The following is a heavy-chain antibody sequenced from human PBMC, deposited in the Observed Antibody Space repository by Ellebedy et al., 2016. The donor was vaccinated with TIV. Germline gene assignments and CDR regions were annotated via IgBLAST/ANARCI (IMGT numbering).Heavy chain of an antibody. D-gene: IGHD1-7*01. CDR1: GYIFTSYD. Sequence: ASVKVSCXASGYIFTSYDINWVRQATGQGLEWMGWMYPNSGNAGYAQKFQGRVTMTTNTSISTAYMELSSLRSEDTAVYYCARTWYKWNYVAFDIWGQGTMVTVSS. J-gene: IGHJ3*02. V-gene: IGHV1-8*01. CDR2: MYPNSGNA. CDR3: ARTWYKWNYVAFDI.